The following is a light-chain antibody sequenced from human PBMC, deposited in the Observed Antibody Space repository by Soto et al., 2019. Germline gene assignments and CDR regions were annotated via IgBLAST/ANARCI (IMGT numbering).Light chain of an antibody. J-gene: IGLJ2*01. CDR3: QVWDSSSDHPV. Sequence: SYELTQPPSVSVAPGKTARITCGGNNIGSKSVNWYQQKPGQAPVLVIYYDSDRPSGIPERFSGSNSGHTATLTISRVEAGDEADYYCQVWDSSSDHPVFGGGTKLTVL. CDR1: NIGSKS. V-gene: IGLV3-21*04. CDR2: YDS.